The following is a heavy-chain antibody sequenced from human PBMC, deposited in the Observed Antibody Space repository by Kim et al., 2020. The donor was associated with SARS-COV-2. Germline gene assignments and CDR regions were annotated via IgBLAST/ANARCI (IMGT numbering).Heavy chain of an antibody. CDR3: ARGGTAFDY. V-gene: IGHV3-53*01. D-gene: IGHD1-1*01. J-gene: IGHJ4*02. Sequence: GSTYYADSVKGRFTISRDNSKNTLYLQMNSLRAEVTAVYYCARGGTAFDYWGQGTLVTVSS. CDR2: GST.